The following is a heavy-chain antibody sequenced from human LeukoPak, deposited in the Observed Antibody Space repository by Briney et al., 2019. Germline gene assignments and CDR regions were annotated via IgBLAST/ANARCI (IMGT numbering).Heavy chain of an antibody. Sequence: SETLSLTCTVSGGSISSHYWSWIRQPPGKGLEWLGYIYYSGSTNYNPSLKSRVTISVDTSKNHFSLKLSSVTAADTAVYYCARGIAAAGTYRTYYFDYWGQGTLVTVSS. D-gene: IGHD6-13*01. CDR1: GGSISSHY. CDR3: ARGIAAAGTYRTYYFDY. J-gene: IGHJ4*02. V-gene: IGHV4-59*11. CDR2: IYYSGST.